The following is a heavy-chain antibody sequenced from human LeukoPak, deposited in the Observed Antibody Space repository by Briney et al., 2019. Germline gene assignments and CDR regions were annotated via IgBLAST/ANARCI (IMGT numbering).Heavy chain of an antibody. D-gene: IGHD3-10*01. CDR1: GYTFTSYD. CDR2: MNPNGNNT. J-gene: IGHJ5*02. Sequence: ASVKVSCKASGYTFTSYDINWVRQATGQGLEWMGWMNPNGNNTGYAQKFQGRVTMTRNTTISTAYMELSSLRSEDTAVYYCARDIDKITTVRGIIITRPFNWFDPWGQGTLVTVSS. V-gene: IGHV1-8*01. CDR3: ARDIDKITTVRGIIITRPFNWFDP.